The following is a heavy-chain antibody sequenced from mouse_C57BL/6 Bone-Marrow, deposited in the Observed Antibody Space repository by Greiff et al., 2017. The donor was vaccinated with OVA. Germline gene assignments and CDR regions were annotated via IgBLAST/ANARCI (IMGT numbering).Heavy chain of an antibody. Sequence: QVQLQQSGAELAKPGASVKLSCKASGYTFTSYWMQWVKQRPGQGLEWIGEIDPSDSYTNYNQKFKGKATLTVDTSSSTAYMQLSSLTSEDSAVYYCARRNYGSSVYAMDYWGQGTSVTVSS. V-gene: IGHV1-50*01. J-gene: IGHJ4*01. CDR2: IDPSDSYT. D-gene: IGHD1-1*01. CDR3: ARRNYGSSVYAMDY. CDR1: GYTFTSYW.